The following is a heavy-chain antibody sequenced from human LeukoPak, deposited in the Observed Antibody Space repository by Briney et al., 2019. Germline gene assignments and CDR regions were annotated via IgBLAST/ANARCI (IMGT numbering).Heavy chain of an antibody. CDR2: IYYSGST. CDR1: GGSISSSSYY. V-gene: IGHV4-39*01. D-gene: IGHD6-13*01. CDR3: ATHTSSWYGRFGY. Sequence: SETLSLTCTVSGGSISSSSYYWGWIRQPPGKGLEWIGSIYYSGSTYYNPSLKSRVTISVYTSKNQFSLKLSSVTAADTAVYYCATHTSSWYGRFGYWGQGTLVTVSS. J-gene: IGHJ4*02.